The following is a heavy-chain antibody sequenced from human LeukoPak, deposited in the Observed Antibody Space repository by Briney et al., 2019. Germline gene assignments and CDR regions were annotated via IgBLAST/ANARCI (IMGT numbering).Heavy chain of an antibody. Sequence: RGSLRLSCAASGFTVSSNYMSWVRQAPGKGLEWVSVIYSGGSTYYADSVKGRFTISRDNSKNTLYLQMNSLRAEDTAVYYCAGSKSSSTGWFDPWGQGTLVTVSS. CDR2: IYSGGST. J-gene: IGHJ5*02. CDR1: GFTVSSNY. CDR3: AGSKSSSTGWFDP. V-gene: IGHV3-53*01. D-gene: IGHD6-6*01.